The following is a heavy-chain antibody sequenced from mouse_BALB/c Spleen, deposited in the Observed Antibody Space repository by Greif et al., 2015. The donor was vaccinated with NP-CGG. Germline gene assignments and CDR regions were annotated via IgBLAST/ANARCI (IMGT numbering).Heavy chain of an antibody. V-gene: IGHV2-9-2*01. CDR1: GFSLTSYD. CDR3: VRRDYYGSSYWYFDV. J-gene: IGHJ1*01. D-gene: IGHD1-1*01. CDR2: IWTGGGT. Sequence: QVQLKESGPGLVAPSQSLSITCTVSGFSLTSYDISWIRQPPGKGLEWLGVIWTGGGTNYNSAFMSRLSISKDNPKSQVFLKMNSLQTDDTAIYYCVRRDYYGSSYWYFDVWGAGTTVTVSS.